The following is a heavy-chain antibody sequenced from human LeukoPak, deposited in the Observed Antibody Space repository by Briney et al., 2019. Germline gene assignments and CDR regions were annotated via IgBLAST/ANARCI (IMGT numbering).Heavy chain of an antibody. D-gene: IGHD4-23*01. CDR2: IIPIFGTA. Sequence: ASVKVSCKASGYTLSSYAISWVRQAPGQGLEWMGGIIPIFGTANYAQKFQGRVTITADESTSTAYMELSSLRSEDTAVYYCARTSLTTVVIDYWGQGTLVTVSS. J-gene: IGHJ4*02. V-gene: IGHV1-69*13. CDR1: GYTLSSYA. CDR3: ARTSLTTVVIDY.